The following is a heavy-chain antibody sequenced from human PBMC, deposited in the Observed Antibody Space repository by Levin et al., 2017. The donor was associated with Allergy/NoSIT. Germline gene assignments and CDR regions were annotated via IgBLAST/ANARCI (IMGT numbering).Heavy chain of an antibody. CDR1: GYKFINYG. Sequence: ASVKVSCKATGYKFINYGISWVRQAPGQGLEWMGWISTYNGDTNYAQKFHDRVTMTTDTSTSTVYLELRSLRSDDTAVYYCAREWQLPWTFDSWGQGTLITVSS. D-gene: IGHD1-26*01. CDR2: ISTYNGDT. CDR3: AREWQLPWTFDS. V-gene: IGHV1-18*01. J-gene: IGHJ4*02.